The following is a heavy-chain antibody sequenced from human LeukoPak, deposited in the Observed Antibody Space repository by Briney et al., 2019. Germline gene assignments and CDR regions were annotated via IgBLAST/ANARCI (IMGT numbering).Heavy chain of an antibody. CDR3: AKSSGEWLVLGFDY. CDR1: EFTFSSYG. CDR2: IRYDGSNK. J-gene: IGHJ4*02. Sequence: GGSLRLSCAASEFTFSSYGMHWVRQAPGKGLEWVAFIRYDGSNKYYADSVRGRFTISRDNSKNTLYLQMNSLRAEDTAVYYCAKSSGEWLVLGFDYWGQGTLVTVSS. V-gene: IGHV3-30*02. D-gene: IGHD6-19*01.